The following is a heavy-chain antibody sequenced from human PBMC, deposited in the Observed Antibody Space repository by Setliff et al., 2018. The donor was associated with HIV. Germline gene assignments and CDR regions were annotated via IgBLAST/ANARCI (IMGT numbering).Heavy chain of an antibody. CDR3: ARMATSSGWWVYYYMDV. D-gene: IGHD6-19*01. CDR1: GGSVTSYL. Sequence: SETLSLTCSISGGSVTSYLWHWFRQPPGKGLEWIGYIYYTGITDNNPSLEGRVTISVDTSKSQFSLQVTSVTAADTAVYYCARMATSSGWWVYYYMDVWGKGTTVTVSS. J-gene: IGHJ6*03. CDR2: IYYTGIT. V-gene: IGHV4-59*02.